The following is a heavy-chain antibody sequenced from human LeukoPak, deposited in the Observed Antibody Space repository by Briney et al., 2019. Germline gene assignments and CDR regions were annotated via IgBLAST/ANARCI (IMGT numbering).Heavy chain of an antibody. Sequence: SETLSLTCTVSGGSISSYYWSWIRQPPGKGLEWIGYIYTSGSTNYNPSLKSRVTISVDTSKNQLSLKLSSVTAADTAVYYCARLGYSSGWFDYWGQGTLVTVSS. J-gene: IGHJ4*02. CDR1: GGSISSYY. CDR3: ARLGYSSGWFDY. V-gene: IGHV4-4*09. CDR2: IYTSGST. D-gene: IGHD6-19*01.